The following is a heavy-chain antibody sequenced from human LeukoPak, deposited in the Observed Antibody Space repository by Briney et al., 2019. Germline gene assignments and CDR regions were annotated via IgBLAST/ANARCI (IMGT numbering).Heavy chain of an antibody. Sequence: GGSLRLSCVASGFTFSSYGMSWVRQAPGKGLEWVAVISHHGANKFYGESVKGRFTISRDNSNNMVFLQMNGLRAEDTAVYYCARGASSSHVDYWGQGTLVTVSS. CDR2: ISHHGANK. J-gene: IGHJ4*02. V-gene: IGHV3-30*03. D-gene: IGHD6-6*01. CDR3: ARGASSSHVDY. CDR1: GFTFSSYG.